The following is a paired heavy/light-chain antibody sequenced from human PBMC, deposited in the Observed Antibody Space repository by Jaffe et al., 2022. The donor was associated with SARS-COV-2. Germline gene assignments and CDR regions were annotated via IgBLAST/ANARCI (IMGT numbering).Heavy chain of an antibody. D-gene: IGHD5-12*01. CDR2: ISFDGKTE. CDR3: ARDRGSGYSSGYYAY. J-gene: IGHJ4*02. Sequence: QVQLVESGGGVVQPGRSLRLSCEASGFTFSSFAMHWVRQGPGRGLEWVSVISFDGKTEVYADSLNGRFSISRDNSKNTLYLQINSPRPEDTAVYWCARDRGSGYSSGYYAYWGQGTLVTVSS. CDR1: GFTFSSFA. V-gene: IGHV3-30*04.
Light chain of an antibody. Sequence: QSALTQPPSASGSPGQSVTISCTGSSSNIGGYNFVSWYQHHPGKAPKLMIYEVSQRPSGVPDRFSGSKSGNTASLTVSGLQAEDEADYYCSSHAGGSKNVFGTGTKVTVL. CDR1: SSNIGGYNF. CDR2: EVS. V-gene: IGLV2-8*01. J-gene: IGLJ1*01. CDR3: SSHAGGSKNV.